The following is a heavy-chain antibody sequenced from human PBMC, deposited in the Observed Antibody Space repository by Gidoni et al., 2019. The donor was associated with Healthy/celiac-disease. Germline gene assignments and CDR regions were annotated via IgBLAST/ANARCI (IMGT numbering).Heavy chain of an antibody. CDR2: INHSGST. J-gene: IGHJ5*02. D-gene: IGHD3-22*01. Sequence: QVQLQQWGAGLLQPSETLSLTCAVSGGSFSGYSWSLIRQPPGKGLEWIGEINHSGSTNYNPSLKSRVTISVDTSKNQFSLKLSSVTAADTAVYYCARVWGPQYYDSSGPNWFDPWGQGTLVTVSS. CDR3: ARVWGPQYYDSSGPNWFDP. V-gene: IGHV4-34*01. CDR1: GGSFSGYS.